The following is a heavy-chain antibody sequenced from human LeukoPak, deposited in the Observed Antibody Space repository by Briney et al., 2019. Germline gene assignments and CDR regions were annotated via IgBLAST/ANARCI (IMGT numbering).Heavy chain of an antibody. CDR1: GDTFSSDS. CDR3: ACPWRSSSRYYYYYMDV. J-gene: IGHJ6*03. V-gene: IGHV1-69*13. D-gene: IGHD2-2*01. Sequence: SVKVSCRASGDTFSSDSITWVRQAPGQGLEWMGGIIPVLGTTNYAQKFQGRVTITADESTSTAYMELSSLRSEDTAVYYCACPWRSSSRYYYYYMDVWGKGTTVTVSS. CDR2: IIPVLGTT.